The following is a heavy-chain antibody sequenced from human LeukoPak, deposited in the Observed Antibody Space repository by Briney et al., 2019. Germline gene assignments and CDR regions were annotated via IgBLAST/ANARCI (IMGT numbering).Heavy chain of an antibody. V-gene: IGHV1-2*02. CDR3: ATNHDYGDHEDY. CDR1: GYTFTGYY. Sequence: ASVKVSCTASGYTFTGYYMHWVRQAPGQGLEWMGWINPNSGGTNYAQKFQGRVTMTRDTSISTAYMELSRLRSDDTAVYYCATNHDYGDHEDYWGQGTLVTVSS. CDR2: INPNSGGT. D-gene: IGHD4-17*01. J-gene: IGHJ4*02.